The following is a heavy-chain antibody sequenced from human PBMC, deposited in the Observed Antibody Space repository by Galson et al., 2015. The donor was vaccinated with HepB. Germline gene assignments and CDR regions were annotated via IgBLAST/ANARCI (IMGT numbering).Heavy chain of an antibody. Sequence: PALVKPTQTLTLTCTFSGFSLTTGGVGVGWIRQPPGKALECLALIYWNDDKRYSPSLKSRLTITKDTSKNQVVLTMTNMDPVDTATYYCAHSPLNPYDFWSGSYMDVWGKGTTVTVSS. D-gene: IGHD3-3*01. V-gene: IGHV2-5*01. J-gene: IGHJ6*03. CDR3: AHSPLNPYDFWSGSYMDV. CDR1: GFSLTTGGVG. CDR2: IYWNDDK.